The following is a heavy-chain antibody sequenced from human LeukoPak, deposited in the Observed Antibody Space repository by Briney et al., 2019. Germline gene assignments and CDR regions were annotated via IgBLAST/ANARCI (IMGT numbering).Heavy chain of an antibody. CDR2: INPNSGGT. J-gene: IGHJ3*02. CDR3: ARASCSGGSCYLAEDSDAFDI. CDR1: GYTFTGYY. V-gene: IGHV1-2*02. Sequence: ASVKVSCKSSGYTFTGYYMHWVRQAPGQGLEWMGWINPNSGGTNYAQKFQGRVTKTRDTSISTAYMELSRLRSDDTAVYYCARASCSGGSCYLAEDSDAFDIWGQGTMVTVSS. D-gene: IGHD2-15*01.